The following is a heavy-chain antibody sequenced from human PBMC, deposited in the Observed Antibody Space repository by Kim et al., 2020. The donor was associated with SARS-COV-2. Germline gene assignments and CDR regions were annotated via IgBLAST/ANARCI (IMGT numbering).Heavy chain of an antibody. CDR3: ASNRNYYGSGSYILDY. Sequence: GGSLRLSCAASGFTFSSYGMHWVRQAPGKGLEWVAVISYDGSNKYYADSVKGRFTISRDNSKNTLYLQMNSQRAEDTAVYYCASNRNYYGSGSYILDYWGQGTLVPVS. D-gene: IGHD3-10*01. CDR2: ISYDGSNK. V-gene: IGHV3-30*03. CDR1: GFTFSSYG. J-gene: IGHJ4*02.